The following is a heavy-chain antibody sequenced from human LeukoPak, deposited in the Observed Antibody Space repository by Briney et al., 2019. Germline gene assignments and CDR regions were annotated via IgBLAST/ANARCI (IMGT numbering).Heavy chain of an antibody. CDR1: GFTFSNAW. CDR2: IKSKTDGGTT. D-gene: IGHD3-3*01. J-gene: IGHJ4*02. CDR3: TTGGITIFGVVITAFDY. Sequence: PGGSLRLSCAASGFTFSNAWMSWVRQAPGRGLEWVGRIKSKTDGGTTDYAAPVKGRFTISRDDSKNTLYLQMNSLETEDTAVYYCTTGGITIFGVVITAFDYWGQGTLVTVSS. V-gene: IGHV3-15*01.